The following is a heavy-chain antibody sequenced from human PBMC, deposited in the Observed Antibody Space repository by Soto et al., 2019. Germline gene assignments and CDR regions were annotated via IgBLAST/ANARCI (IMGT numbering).Heavy chain of an antibody. CDR3: AIEGIVLVPNTGHSGCYYHAMDV. CDR1: GDTFSTYT. CDR2: IIPRSATS. J-gene: IGHJ6*02. V-gene: IGHV1-69*12. D-gene: IGHD2-2*01. Sequence: QVQLVQSGAEVKKPGSSVKVSCKASGDTFSTYTITWMRQAPGQGLEWMGGIIPRSATSNYAQKFQGRVTITADESTSTTYLELRRLRAEDKAVYYCAIEGIVLVPNTGHSGCYYHAMDVWGQGTTVTVSS.